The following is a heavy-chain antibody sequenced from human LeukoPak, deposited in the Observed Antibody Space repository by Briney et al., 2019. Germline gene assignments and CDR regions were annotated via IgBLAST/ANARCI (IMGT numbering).Heavy chain of an antibody. Sequence: PSETLSLTCTVSGASISSSSYSWGWIRQPPGKGLEWIGSIYYSGSTYYNPSLKSRVTISVDTSKNQFSLKLSSVTAADTAVYYCAREGIVGAPFDYWGQGTLVTVSS. J-gene: IGHJ4*02. CDR3: AREGIVGAPFDY. CDR1: GASISSSSYS. CDR2: IYYSGST. V-gene: IGHV4-39*07. D-gene: IGHD1-26*01.